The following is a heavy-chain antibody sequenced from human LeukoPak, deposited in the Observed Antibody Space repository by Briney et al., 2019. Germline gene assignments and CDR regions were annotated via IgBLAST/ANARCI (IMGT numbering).Heavy chain of an antibody. CDR1: GFTVITND. CDR3: ARGVEPLAANTLAY. CDR2: LYSDGNT. J-gene: IGHJ4*02. V-gene: IGHV3-53*01. D-gene: IGHD1-14*01. Sequence: GGSLRPSCAASGFTVITNDMTWVCQAPGKGLEWVSVLYSDGNTKYADSVQGRFTISRDNSKNTLYLEMNSLSPDDTAVYYCARGVEPLAANTLAYWGQGTLVTVSS.